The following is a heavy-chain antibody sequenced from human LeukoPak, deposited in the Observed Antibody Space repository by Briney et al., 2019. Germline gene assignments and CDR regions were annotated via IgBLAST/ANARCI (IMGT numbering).Heavy chain of an antibody. V-gene: IGHV3-53*01. J-gene: IGHJ5*02. CDR2: IYSGGST. D-gene: IGHD3-22*01. CDR3: ARGPRSSGYHGWFDP. CDR1: GFTVSINY. Sequence: GGSLRLSCAASGFTVSINYMSWVRQAPGKGLEWVSVIYSGGSTYYADSVKGRFTISRDNSKNTLYLQMNSLRAEDTAVYYCARGPRSSGYHGWFDPWGQGTLVTVSS.